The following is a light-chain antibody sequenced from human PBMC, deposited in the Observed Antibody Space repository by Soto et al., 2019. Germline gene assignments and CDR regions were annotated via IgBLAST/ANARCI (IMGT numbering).Light chain of an antibody. CDR1: QSISSW. CDR3: QQAYSFPIT. CDR2: KAS. J-gene: IGKJ5*01. Sequence: DIQMTQSPSTLSASVGDRVTITCLASQSISSWLAWYQQKPGKAPKLLIYKASSLESGVPSRFSGSGSGTDFTLSINSLQPEDFATYYCQQAYSFPITFGQGTRLEIK. V-gene: IGKV1-5*03.